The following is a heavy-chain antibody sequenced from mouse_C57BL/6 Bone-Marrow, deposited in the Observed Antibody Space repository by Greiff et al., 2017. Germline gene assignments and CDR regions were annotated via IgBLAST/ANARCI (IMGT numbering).Heavy chain of an antibody. V-gene: IGHV1-82*01. CDR1: GYAFSSSW. J-gene: IGHJ3*01. CDR2: IYPGDGDT. CDR3: ARKSPWFAD. D-gene: IGHD1-3*01. Sequence: QVQLQQSGPELVKPGASVKISCKASGYAFSSSWMNWVKQRPGKGLEWIGRIYPGDGDTNYNGKFKGKATLTADKSSSTAYMQLSSLTSEDSAVYFCARKSPWFADWGQGTLVTVSA.